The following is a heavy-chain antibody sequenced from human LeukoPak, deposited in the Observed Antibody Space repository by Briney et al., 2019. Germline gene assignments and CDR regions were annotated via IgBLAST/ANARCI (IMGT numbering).Heavy chain of an antibody. J-gene: IGHJ6*04. Sequence: GGSLRLSCAASGFTFDDYTMHWVRQAPGKGLEWVSLISWDGGSTYYADPVKGRFTISRDNSKNSLYLQMNSLRTEDTALYYCAKGFHVSYDFWSGYYPALDVWGKGTTVTVSS. V-gene: IGHV3-43*01. CDR3: AKGFHVSYDFWSGYYPALDV. CDR1: GFTFDDYT. D-gene: IGHD3-3*01. CDR2: ISWDGGST.